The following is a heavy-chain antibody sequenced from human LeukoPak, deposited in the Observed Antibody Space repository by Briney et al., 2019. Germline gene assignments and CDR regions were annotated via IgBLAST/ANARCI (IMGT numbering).Heavy chain of an antibody. J-gene: IGHJ4*02. CDR1: GVTFSESG. CDR2: IWYDGSKK. V-gene: IGHV3-33*01. Sequence: GTLRLSCAASGVTFSESGIHWVCQASGPGLVWVALIWYDGSKKYYADSVKGRFTISRDNTKNTLYLQLNSLRADDTAVYYCARAHSSSSTFDLWGQGTLVTVSS. D-gene: IGHD6-6*01. CDR3: ARAHSSSSTFDL.